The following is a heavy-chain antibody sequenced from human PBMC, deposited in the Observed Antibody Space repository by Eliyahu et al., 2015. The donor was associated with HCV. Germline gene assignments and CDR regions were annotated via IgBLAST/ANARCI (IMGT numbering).Heavy chain of an antibody. J-gene: IGHJ5*02. D-gene: IGHD2-21*02. Sequence: SGSTNYNPSLKSRVTISVDTSKNQFSLKLSSVTAADTAVYYCARGPDIVVVTHENWFDPWGQGTLVTVSS. CDR2: SGST. CDR3: ARGPDIVVVTHENWFDP. V-gene: IGHV4-34*01.